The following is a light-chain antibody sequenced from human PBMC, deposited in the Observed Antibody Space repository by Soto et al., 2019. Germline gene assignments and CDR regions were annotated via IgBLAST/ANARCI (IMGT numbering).Light chain of an antibody. CDR1: QSVSNNY. CDR3: QQYGSSGT. CDR2: GAS. V-gene: IGKV3-20*01. J-gene: IGKJ1*01. Sequence: EIVLPQPTATLSLSPGERATLSCRASQSVSNNYLAWYQQKPGQAPRLLIYGASNRATGIPDRFSGSGSGTDFTLTISRLEPDDFAVYYCQQYGSSGTFGQGTKV.